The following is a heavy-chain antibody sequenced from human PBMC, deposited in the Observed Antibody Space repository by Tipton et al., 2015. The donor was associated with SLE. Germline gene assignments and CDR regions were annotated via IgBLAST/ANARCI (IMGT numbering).Heavy chain of an antibody. CDR2: IYHSGST. J-gene: IGHJ4*02. Sequence: TLSLTCAVSGYSISLGYYWGWIRQPPGKGLEWIGSIYHSGSTYYNPSLKSRVTISVDTSKNQFSLKLNSVTAADTAVYYCTRDPYYYDSSGSPYSYWGQGTLVTVSS. CDR1: GYSISLGYY. D-gene: IGHD3-22*01. CDR3: TRDPYYYDSSGSPYSY. V-gene: IGHV4-38-2*02.